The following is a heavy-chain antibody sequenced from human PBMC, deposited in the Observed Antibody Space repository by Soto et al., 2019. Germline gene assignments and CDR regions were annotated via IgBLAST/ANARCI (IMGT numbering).Heavy chain of an antibody. V-gene: IGHV1-18*01. Sequence: QVQLVQSGAEVKKPGASVKVSCKASGYTFTSYGISWVRQAPGQGLEWMGWISAYNGNTNYAQKLQGRVTMTTDTSTSTAYMELRSLRSDDTAVYYCARDPYDYVWGSYRYGMDVWGQGTTVTVSS. J-gene: IGHJ6*02. CDR2: ISAYNGNT. D-gene: IGHD3-16*02. CDR1: GYTFTSYG. CDR3: ARDPYDYVWGSYRYGMDV.